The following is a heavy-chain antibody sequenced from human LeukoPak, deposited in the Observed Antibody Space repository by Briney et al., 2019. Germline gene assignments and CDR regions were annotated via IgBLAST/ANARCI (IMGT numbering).Heavy chain of an antibody. Sequence: SETLSLTCTVSGGSINNYYWSGLRQPAGKGLEWIGRIYTRGSTNYNPSLKSRVTMSVNTSKNQFSLKLSSVTAADTAVYYCARGRYCSADICSGGDAFDIWGQGTMGSVSS. D-gene: IGHD2-15*01. J-gene: IGHJ3*02. V-gene: IGHV4-4*07. CDR2: IYTRGST. CDR1: GGSINNYY. CDR3: ARGRYCSADICSGGDAFDI.